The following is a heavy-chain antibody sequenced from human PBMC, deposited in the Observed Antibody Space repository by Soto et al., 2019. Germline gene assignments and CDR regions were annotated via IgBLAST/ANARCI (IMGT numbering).Heavy chain of an antibody. D-gene: IGHD3-3*01. CDR1: GFSLDTSGVG. J-gene: IGHJ6*02. CDR2: IYWDDDK. V-gene: IGHV2-5*02. Sequence: QITLKESGPPLVKPTQTLTLTCTFSGFSLDTSGVGVAWIRQPPGKALEWLTLIYWDDDKRYSPSLRSRLTITTDTSENRVVLTMTNMDPVDTATYYCSHMESRVASYGLDVWGQGTTVTVSS. CDR3: SHMESRVASYGLDV.